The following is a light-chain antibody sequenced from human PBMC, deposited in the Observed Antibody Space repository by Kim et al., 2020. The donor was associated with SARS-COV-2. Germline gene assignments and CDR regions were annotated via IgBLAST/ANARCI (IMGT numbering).Light chain of an antibody. CDR2: GAS. J-gene: IGKJ4*01. V-gene: IGKV3-20*01. Sequence: SPGESATLSCRASQTVSSGYLAWYQQKPGQAPRLVIYGASSRAAGIPDRFSGSGSGTDFTLTISGLEPEDFAVYYCQQYASSPLTFGGGTKVDIK. CDR3: QQYASSPLT. CDR1: QTVSSGY.